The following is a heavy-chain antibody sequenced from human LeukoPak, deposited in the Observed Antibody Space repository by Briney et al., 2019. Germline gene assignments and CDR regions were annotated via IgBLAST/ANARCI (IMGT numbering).Heavy chain of an antibody. CDR1: GGSVSSGSYY. V-gene: IGHV4-61*01. J-gene: IGHJ4*02. CDR3: ARAWYSSSFFDY. D-gene: IGHD6-6*01. Sequence: SETLSLTCTVSGGSVSSGSYYWSWIRQPPGKGLEWIGYIYYSGSTNYNPSLKSRVTISVDTSKNQFSLKLSSVTAADTAVYYCARAWYSSSFFDYWGQGTLVTVSS. CDR2: IYYSGST.